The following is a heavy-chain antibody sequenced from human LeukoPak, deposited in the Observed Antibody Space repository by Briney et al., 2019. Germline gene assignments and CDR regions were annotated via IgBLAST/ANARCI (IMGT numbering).Heavy chain of an antibody. CDR1: GFTFSSYA. CDR2: ISGSGGST. J-gene: IGHJ6*02. Sequence: GGSLRLSCAASGFTFSSYAMSWVRQAPGKGLEWVSAISGSGGSTYYAHSVKGRFTISRDNSKNTLYLQMNSLRAEDTAVYYCAKSMVRGVMGYYYGMDVWGQGTTVTVSS. V-gene: IGHV3-23*01. CDR3: AKSMVRGVMGYYYGMDV. D-gene: IGHD3-10*01.